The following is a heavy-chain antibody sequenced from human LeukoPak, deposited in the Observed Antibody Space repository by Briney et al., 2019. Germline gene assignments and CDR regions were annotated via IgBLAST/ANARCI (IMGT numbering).Heavy chain of an antibody. D-gene: IGHD3-16*01. CDR2: ISGLSTHI. CDR1: GFTFSDYD. Sequence: GGSLRLSCSASGFTFSDYDMNWVRQAPGKGLEWVSSISGLSTHIYYGDSVKGRFSISRDNAKNSVYLQMNSLGVEDTAIYYCGRAFPPLRTSSAGDLWGQGVLVTVSS. V-gene: IGHV3-69-1*02. CDR3: GRAFPPLRTSSAGDL. J-gene: IGHJ4*02.